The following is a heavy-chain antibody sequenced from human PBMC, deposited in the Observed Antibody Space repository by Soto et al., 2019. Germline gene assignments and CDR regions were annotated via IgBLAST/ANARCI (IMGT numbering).Heavy chain of an antibody. J-gene: IGHJ2*01. CDR3: HSSGGEGIPSDWYFDL. CDR1: GFTFSSYA. V-gene: IGHV3-23*01. CDR2: ISGSGGST. D-gene: IGHD6-19*01. Sequence: EVQLLESGGGLVQPGGSLRLSCAASGFTFSSYAMSWVRQAPGKGLEWVSAISGSGGSTYYADSVKGRFTISGDNSKNTQYPQMNSLRAEDTAVSYCHSSGGEGIPSDWYFDLWGLGTLVTLSS.